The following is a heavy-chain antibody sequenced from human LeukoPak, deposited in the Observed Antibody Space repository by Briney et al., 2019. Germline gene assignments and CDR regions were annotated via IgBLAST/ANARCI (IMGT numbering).Heavy chain of an antibody. CDR3: AKVIGGSSAWYAREFDY. D-gene: IGHD2-15*01. CDR1: AFTLRTYG. V-gene: IGHV3-30*02. J-gene: IGHJ4*02. Sequence: GGSLRLACAASAFTLRTYGMHSVRQAPGKGLGWAAFIRNDESNKYYADSVKGRFTISRDNSKNTMYLQMNSLRAEDTAVYFCAKVIGGSSAWYAREFDYWGQGTLVTVSS. CDR2: IRNDESNK.